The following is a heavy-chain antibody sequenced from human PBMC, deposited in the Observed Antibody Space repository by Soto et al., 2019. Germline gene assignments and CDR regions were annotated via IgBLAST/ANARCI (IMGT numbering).Heavy chain of an antibody. D-gene: IGHD4-17*01. CDR2: ISYDGSNK. CDR3: ARDGGYGDSCFDY. J-gene: IGHJ4*02. Sequence: VQLLESGGDLVQSGGSLRLSCAASGFTFSTYAMTWVRQAPGKGLEWVAVISYDGSNKYYADSVKGRFTISRDNSKNTLYLQMNSLRAEDTAVYYCARDGGYGDSCFDYWGQGTLVTVSS. V-gene: IGHV3-30-3*01. CDR1: GFTFSTYA.